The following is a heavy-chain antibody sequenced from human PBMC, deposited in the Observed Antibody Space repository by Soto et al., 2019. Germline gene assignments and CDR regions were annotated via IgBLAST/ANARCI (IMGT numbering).Heavy chain of an antibody. CDR3: ARLKRDGYNYSPLYY. J-gene: IGHJ4*02. Sequence: GESLKISSQCSGYRFTSYWIVWVRQMPGKGLEWMGIIYPGDSDTRYSPSFQGQVTISADKSISTAYLQWSSLKASDTAMYYCARLKRDGYNYSPLYYWGQGTLVTSPQ. V-gene: IGHV5-51*01. CDR1: GYRFTSYW. D-gene: IGHD5-12*01. CDR2: IYPGDSDT.